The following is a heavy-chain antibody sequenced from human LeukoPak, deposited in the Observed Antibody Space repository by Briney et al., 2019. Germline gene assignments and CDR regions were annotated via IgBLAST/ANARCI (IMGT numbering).Heavy chain of an antibody. CDR1: GGSISSYY. D-gene: IGHD3-10*01. V-gene: IGHV4-59*01. J-gene: IGHJ4*02. CDR2: IYYSGST. CDR3: ARESSITMVRGVTPYYFDY. Sequence: KSSETLSLTCTVSGGSISSYYWSWIRQPPGQGLEWIGYIYYSGSTNYNPSLKSRVTISVDTSKNQFSLKLSSVTAADTAVYYCARESSITMVRGVTPYYFDYWGQGTLVTVSS.